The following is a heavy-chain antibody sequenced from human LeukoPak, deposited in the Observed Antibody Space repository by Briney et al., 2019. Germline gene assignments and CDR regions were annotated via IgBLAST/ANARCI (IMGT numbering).Heavy chain of an antibody. V-gene: IGHV4-30-4*01. CDR2: IYYSGST. J-gene: IGHJ4*02. CDR3: ARVGWSGSSGFLDY. Sequence: SEILSLTCTVSGGSISRGDYYWSWIRQPPGKGLEWIGYIYYSGSTFYNPSLKSRVTVSVDTSKNQFSFKLSSVTAADTAVYYCARVGWSGSSGFLDYWGQGTLVTVSS. CDR1: GGSISRGDYY. D-gene: IGHD3-22*01.